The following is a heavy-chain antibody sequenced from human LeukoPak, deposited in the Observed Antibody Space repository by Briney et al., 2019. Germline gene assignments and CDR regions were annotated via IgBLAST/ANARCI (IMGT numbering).Heavy chain of an antibody. D-gene: IGHD6-19*01. CDR2: IRSKANSYAT. Sequence: GGSLRLSCAASGFTFSGSAMHWVRQASGKGLEWVGRIRSKANSYATAYAASVKGRFTISRDDSKNTAYLQMNSLKTEDTAVYYCTIPVYSSGGRAYRVGLGYWGQGTLVTVSS. CDR3: TIPVYSSGGRAYRVGLGY. J-gene: IGHJ4*02. V-gene: IGHV3-73*01. CDR1: GFTFSGSA.